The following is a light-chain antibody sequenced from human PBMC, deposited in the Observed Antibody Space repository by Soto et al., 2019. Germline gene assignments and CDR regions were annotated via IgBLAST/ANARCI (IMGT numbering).Light chain of an antibody. CDR2: WAS. Sequence: DITMTQSPDSLAVSLGERATLNCKSSQSVLYTSNNKNYLAWYQQKPGQSPKLLIYWASTRESGVPDRFSGSGSRTDFTLSISGLQAEDVAVYYCQQYYVSPPTFGQGTKVDI. CDR3: QQYYVSPPT. CDR1: QSVLYTSNNKNY. V-gene: IGKV4-1*01. J-gene: IGKJ1*01.